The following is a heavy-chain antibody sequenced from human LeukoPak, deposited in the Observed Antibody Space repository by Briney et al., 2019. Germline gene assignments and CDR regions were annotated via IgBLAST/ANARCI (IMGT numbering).Heavy chain of an antibody. V-gene: IGHV3-30*14. Sequence: PGGSLRLSCAASGFTFSSYAMHWVRQAPGKGLEWVAVISYDGSNKYYADSVKGRFTISRDNSKNTVYLQMNSLRAEDTAVYYCARDRGGSYAHHRWFDPWGQGTLVTVSS. J-gene: IGHJ5*02. CDR3: ARDRGGSYAHHRWFDP. CDR2: ISYDGSNK. D-gene: IGHD1-26*01. CDR1: GFTFSSYA.